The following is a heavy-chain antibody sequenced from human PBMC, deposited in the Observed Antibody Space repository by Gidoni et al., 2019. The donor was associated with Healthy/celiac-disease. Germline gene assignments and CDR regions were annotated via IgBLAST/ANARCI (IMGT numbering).Heavy chain of an antibody. J-gene: IGHJ6*02. CDR2: ISSSSSTI. CDR3: AREGYYDFWSGSHYYYGMDV. V-gene: IGHV3-48*01. Sequence: EVQLVESGGGLVQPGGSRRLSCAASGFTFSSYSMTWVRQAPGKGLEWVSYISSSSSTIYYADSVKGRFTISRDNAKNSLYLQMNSLRAEDTAVYYCAREGYYDFWSGSHYYYGMDVWGQGTTVTVSS. CDR1: GFTFSSYS. D-gene: IGHD3-3*01.